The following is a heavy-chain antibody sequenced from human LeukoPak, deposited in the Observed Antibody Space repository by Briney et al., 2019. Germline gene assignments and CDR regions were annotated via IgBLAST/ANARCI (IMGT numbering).Heavy chain of an antibody. CDR3: ARDCSSTSCYHPPFDY. J-gene: IGHJ4*02. CDR1: GYTFTGYY. V-gene: IGHV1-2*02. Sequence: GSAKVTCEASGYTFTGYYVHWVPQAPGERVEWRVWINPNSGGTSYAQTCQGRVTMTRDTSISTAYMELSRLRSDDTAVYYCARDCSSTSCYHPPFDYWGQGTLVTVSS. CDR2: INPNSGGT. D-gene: IGHD2-2*01.